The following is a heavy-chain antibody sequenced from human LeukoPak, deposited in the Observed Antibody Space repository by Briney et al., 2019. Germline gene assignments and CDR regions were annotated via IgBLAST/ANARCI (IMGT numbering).Heavy chain of an antibody. CDR1: GFSFSSYS. CDR3: AKSRSGYDYDCLRS. CDR2: ISSSSSYI. D-gene: IGHD5-12*01. Sequence: GGSLRLSCAASGFSFSSYSMNWVRQAPGKGLEWVSSISSSSSYIYYVDSVKGRFTISRDNAKNSLYLQLNSLRAEDTAVYYCAKSRSGYDYDCLRSWGQGTLVTVSS. V-gene: IGHV3-21*01. J-gene: IGHJ4*02.